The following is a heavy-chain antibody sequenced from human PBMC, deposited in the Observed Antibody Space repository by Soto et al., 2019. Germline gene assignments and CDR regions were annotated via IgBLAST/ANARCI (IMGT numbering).Heavy chain of an antibody. D-gene: IGHD2-15*01. CDR3: ARGLPRYCSGGSCYLDSS. CDR1: GFIFSDYY. J-gene: IGHJ4*02. V-gene: IGHV3-11*04. CDR2: ISSSSSMI. Sequence: GGSLRLSCAASGFIFSDYYMYWIRQAPGKGLEWVSYISSSSSMIYYADSVKGRFTISRDNAKSSLFLQMNSLRDEDTAVYYCARGLPRYCSGGSCYLDSSWGQGTLVTVSS.